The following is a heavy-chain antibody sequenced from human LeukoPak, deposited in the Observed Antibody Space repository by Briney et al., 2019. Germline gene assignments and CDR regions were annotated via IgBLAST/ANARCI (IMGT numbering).Heavy chain of an antibody. D-gene: IGHD5-12*01. CDR1: GFTFRDYA. Sequence: QTGGSLRLSCAASGFTFRDYAMNWVRQAPGKGLEWVSGISGSGGITHYADSVRGRFTISRDNSKNTLYLQMNSLRAEDTAVYYCARGPSGYHNTGGQGTLVTVSS. CDR3: ARGPSGYHNT. CDR2: ISGSGGIT. J-gene: IGHJ4*02. V-gene: IGHV3-23*01.